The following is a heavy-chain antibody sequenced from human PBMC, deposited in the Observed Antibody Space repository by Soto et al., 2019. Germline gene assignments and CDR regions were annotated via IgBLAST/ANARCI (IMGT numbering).Heavy chain of an antibody. J-gene: IGHJ1*01. CDR1: GFTVSSNY. CDR2: IYSGGST. CDR3: ARGIAAAGTEYFQH. D-gene: IGHD6-13*01. V-gene: IGHV3-53*04. Sequence: EVQLVESGGGLVQPGGSLRLSCAASGFTVSSNYMSWVRQAPGKGLEWVSVIYSGGSTYYADSVKGRFTISRHNSKNTLYLQMNSLRAEDTDVYYCARGIAAAGTEYFQHWGQGTLVTVSS.